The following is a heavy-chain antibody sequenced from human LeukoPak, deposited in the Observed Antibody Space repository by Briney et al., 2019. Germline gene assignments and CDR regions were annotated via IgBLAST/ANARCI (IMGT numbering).Heavy chain of an antibody. CDR1: GFTFGDYA. V-gene: IGHV3-49*03. Sequence: AGGSLRLSCTASGFTFGDYAMSWFRQAPGKGLEWVGFIRSKAYGGTTEYAASVKGRFTISRDDSKSIAYLQMNSLKTEDTAVYYCTRARSDDFWSGYYIGWFDPWGQGTLVTVSS. CDR3: TRARSDDFWSGYYIGWFDP. D-gene: IGHD3-3*01. J-gene: IGHJ5*02. CDR2: IRSKAYGGTT.